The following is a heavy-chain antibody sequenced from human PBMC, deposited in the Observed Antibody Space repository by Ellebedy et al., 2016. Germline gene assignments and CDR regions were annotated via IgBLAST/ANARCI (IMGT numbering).Heavy chain of an antibody. Sequence: GESLKISXKGSGYRFPNFWIGWVRQMPGKGLEWMGIIYPGDSVTRYSPSFQGQVTISADKSISTAYLQWSSLKASDTAMYYCARPFGYDILTGIPYGMDVWGQGTTVTVSS. J-gene: IGHJ6*02. V-gene: IGHV5-51*01. CDR2: IYPGDSVT. D-gene: IGHD3-9*01. CDR3: ARPFGYDILTGIPYGMDV. CDR1: GYRFPNFW.